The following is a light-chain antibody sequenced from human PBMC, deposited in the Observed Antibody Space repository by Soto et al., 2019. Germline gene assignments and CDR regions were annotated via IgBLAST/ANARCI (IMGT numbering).Light chain of an antibody. J-gene: IGKJ4*01. CDR3: QQYGSSSLT. CDR1: QSVTSIY. V-gene: IGKV3-20*01. CDR2: GAS. Sequence: IVLTQSPGTPSLSPGERATLSCRASQSVTSIYFAWYQQKPGQAPRLLSYGASSRATGIPDMFSGSGSGTEFTLTISRLEPEDFAVYYCQQYGSSSLTFGGGTKVVI.